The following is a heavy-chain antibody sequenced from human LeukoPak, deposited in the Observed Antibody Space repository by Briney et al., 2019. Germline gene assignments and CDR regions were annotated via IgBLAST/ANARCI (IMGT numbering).Heavy chain of an antibody. CDR1: GYSISSGYY. Sequence: PSETLSLTCAVSGYSISSGYYWGWIRQPPGKGLEWIGSIYHSGSTYYNPSLKSRVTMSVDTSKNQFSLKLSSVTAADTAVYYCARDSTGGSGSYYTYFDYWGQGTLVTVSS. CDR3: ARDSTGGSGSYYTYFDY. J-gene: IGHJ4*02. CDR2: IYHSGST. D-gene: IGHD3-10*01. V-gene: IGHV4-38-2*02.